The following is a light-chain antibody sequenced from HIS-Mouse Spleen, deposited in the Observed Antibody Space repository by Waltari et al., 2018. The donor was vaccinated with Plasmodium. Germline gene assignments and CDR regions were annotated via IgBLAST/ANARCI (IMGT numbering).Light chain of an antibody. Sequence: SYELTQPPSVSVSPGQTARITCSGDPLPKKYAYWYQQKSGQAPVLVIYEDSKRPSVIPERFSGSSSGTIATLTISGAQVEDEADYYCYSTDSSGNHRVFGGGTKLTVL. CDR2: EDS. CDR3: YSTDSSGNHRV. V-gene: IGLV3-10*01. CDR1: PLPKKY. J-gene: IGLJ3*02.